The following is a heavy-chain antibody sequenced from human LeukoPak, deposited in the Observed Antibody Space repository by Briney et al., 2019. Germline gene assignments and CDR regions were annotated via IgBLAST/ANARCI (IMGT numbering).Heavy chain of an antibody. J-gene: IGHJ6*02. V-gene: IGHV3-33*01. Sequence: PGRSLRLSCAASGFTFSSYGMHWVRQAPGKGLEWVAVIWYDGSNKYYADSVKGRFTISRDNSKNTLYLQMNSLRAEDTAVYYCARERLRWSSLPYYHYGMDVWGQGTTVTVSS. CDR1: GFTFSSYG. D-gene: IGHD4-23*01. CDR2: IWYDGSNK. CDR3: ARERLRWSSLPYYHYGMDV.